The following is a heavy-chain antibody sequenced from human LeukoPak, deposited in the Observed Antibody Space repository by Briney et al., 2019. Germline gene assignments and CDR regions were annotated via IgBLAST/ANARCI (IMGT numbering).Heavy chain of an antibody. J-gene: IGHJ6*02. CDR3: ARDQQSPIAAAGREYYGMDV. V-gene: IGHV1-2*02. D-gene: IGHD6-13*01. Sequence: ASVKVSRKASGYTFTGYYMHWVRQAPGQGLEWMGWINPNSGGTNYAQKFQGRVTMTRDTSISTAYMELSRLRSDDTAVYYCARDQQSPIAAAGREYYGMDVWGQGTTVTVSS. CDR1: GYTFTGYY. CDR2: INPNSGGT.